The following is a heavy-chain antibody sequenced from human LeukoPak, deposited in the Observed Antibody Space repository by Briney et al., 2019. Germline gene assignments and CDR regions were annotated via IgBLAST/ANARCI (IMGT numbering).Heavy chain of an antibody. CDR1: GGSFSGYY. V-gene: IGHV4-34*01. Sequence: ETLSLTCIVYGGSFSGYYWSWIRQPPGKGLEWIGEINHSGSTNYNPSLKSRVTISVDTSKNQFSLKLSSVTAADTAVYYCARATGGILSLWGQGTLVTVSS. J-gene: IGHJ4*02. CDR2: INHSGST. CDR3: ARATGGILSL. D-gene: IGHD3-9*01.